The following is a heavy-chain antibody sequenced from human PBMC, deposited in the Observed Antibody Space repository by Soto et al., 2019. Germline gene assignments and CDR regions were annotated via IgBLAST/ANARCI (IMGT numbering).Heavy chain of an antibody. D-gene: IGHD3-10*01. CDR1: GGSISSGGYS. CDR3: AGVGRFGELDY. Sequence: SETLSLTCAVSGGSISSGGYSWRWIRQPPGKGLEWIGYIYHSGSTYYNPSLKSRVTISVDRSKNQFSLKLSSVTAADTAVYYCAGVGRFGELDYWGQGTLVTVSS. V-gene: IGHV4-30-2*01. CDR2: IYHSGST. J-gene: IGHJ4*02.